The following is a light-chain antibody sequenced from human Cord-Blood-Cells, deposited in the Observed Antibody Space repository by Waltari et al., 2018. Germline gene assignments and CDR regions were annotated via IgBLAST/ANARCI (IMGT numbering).Light chain of an antibody. CDR1: RSNIGSNS. V-gene: IGLV1-47*01. CDR3: AAWDDSLSGVV. Sequence: QSVLTQPPSASGTPGQRVTTSCSGSRSNIGSNSVSWYQQLPGTAPKLLIYRNNQRPSGVPDRFSGSKSGTSASLAISGLRSEDEADYYCAAWDDSLSGVVFGGGTKLTVL. J-gene: IGLJ2*01. CDR2: RNN.